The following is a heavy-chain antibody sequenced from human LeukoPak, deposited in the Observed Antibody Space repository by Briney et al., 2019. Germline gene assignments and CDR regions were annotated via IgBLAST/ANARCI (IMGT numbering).Heavy chain of an antibody. V-gene: IGHV4-34*01. CDR3: ARAPSWFRELYPFDC. CDR1: GGSFSGYY. Sequence: PSETLSLTCAVYGGSFSGYYWSWIRQPPGKGLEWIGEINHSGSTNYNPSLKSRVTISVDTSKNQFSLKLSSVTAADTAVYYCARAPSWFRELYPFDCWGQGTLVTVSS. D-gene: IGHD3-10*01. J-gene: IGHJ4*02. CDR2: INHSGST.